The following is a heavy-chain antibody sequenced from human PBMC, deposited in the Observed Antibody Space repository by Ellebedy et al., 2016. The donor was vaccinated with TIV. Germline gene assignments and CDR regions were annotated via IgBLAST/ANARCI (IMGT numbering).Heavy chain of an antibody. Sequence: MPSETLSLTCIVSGASITSYYWSWIRQPPGKGLEWIGNFQYSGSTNYNPSLKSRVTISEDTSKNQFSLKLSSVTAADTAVYYCARPGVEVRGVISPFDYWGQGTLVTVSS. CDR1: GASITSYY. D-gene: IGHD3-10*01. J-gene: IGHJ4*02. V-gene: IGHV4-59*08. CDR2: FQYSGST. CDR3: ARPGVEVRGVISPFDY.